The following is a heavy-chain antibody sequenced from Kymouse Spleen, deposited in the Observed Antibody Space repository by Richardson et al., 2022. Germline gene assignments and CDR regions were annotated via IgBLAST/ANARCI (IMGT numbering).Heavy chain of an antibody. J-gene: IGHJ6*02. V-gene: IGHV3-9*01. Sequence: EVQLVESGGGLVQPGRSLRLSCAASGFTFDDYAMHWVRQAPGKGLEWVSGISWNSGSIGYADSVKGRFTISRDNAKNSLYLQMNSLRAEDTALYYCAKDSGSGSYYTSYYYYYGMDVWGQGTTVTVSS. CDR1: GFTFDDYA. CDR3: AKDSGSGSYYTSYYYYYGMDV. CDR2: ISWNSGSI. D-gene: IGHD3-10*01.